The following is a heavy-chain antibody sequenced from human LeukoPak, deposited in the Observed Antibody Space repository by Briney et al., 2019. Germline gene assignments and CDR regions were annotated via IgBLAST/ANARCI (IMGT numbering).Heavy chain of an antibody. CDR1: GGSFSGYY. J-gene: IGHJ3*02. CDR3: ARILATGDLGQYDAFDI. D-gene: IGHD7-27*01. V-gene: IGHV4-34*01. Sequence: SETLSLTCAVYGGSFSGYYWSWIRQPPGKGLEWIGEINHSGSTNYNPSLKSRVTISVDTSKNQFSLKLSSVTAADTAVYYCARILATGDLGQYDAFDIWGQGTMVTVSS. CDR2: INHSGST.